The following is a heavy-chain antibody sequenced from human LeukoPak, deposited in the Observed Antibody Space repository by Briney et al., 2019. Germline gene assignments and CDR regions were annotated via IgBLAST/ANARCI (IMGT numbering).Heavy chain of an antibody. Sequence: TSETLSLTCVVYGGSFSGYYWSWIRQSPGKGLEWIGEINHRGSTNYNPSLKRRVTISLDTSKNQFSLKLSSVTAADTAVYYCARDRYYDSSGILDYWGQGTLVTVSS. D-gene: IGHD3-22*01. CDR2: INHRGST. V-gene: IGHV4-34*01. CDR1: GGSFSGYY. CDR3: ARDRYYDSSGILDY. J-gene: IGHJ4*02.